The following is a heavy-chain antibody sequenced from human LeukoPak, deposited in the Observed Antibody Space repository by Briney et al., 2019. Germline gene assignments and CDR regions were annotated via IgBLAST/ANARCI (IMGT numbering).Heavy chain of an antibody. CDR1: GFTFSNYW. D-gene: IGHD3-9*01. CDR2: ISGSGGST. V-gene: IGHV3-23*01. J-gene: IGHJ4*02. CDR3: AKSPTSDILTGYYGAFDY. Sequence: PGGSLTLSCTASGFTFSNYWMNWVRQAPGKGLEWVSAISGSGGSTYYADSVKGRFTISGDNSKNTLYLQMNSLRAEDTAVYYCAKSPTSDILTGYYGAFDYWGQGTLVTVSS.